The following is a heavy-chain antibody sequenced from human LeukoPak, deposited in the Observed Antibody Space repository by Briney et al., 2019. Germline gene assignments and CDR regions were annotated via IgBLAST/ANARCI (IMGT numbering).Heavy chain of an antibody. D-gene: IGHD1-26*01. V-gene: IGHV3-23*01. J-gene: IGHJ4*02. CDR1: GFTFSSYA. Sequence: GGSLRLSCAAAGFTFSSYAMGWVRQAPGKGLEWVSAISGSGGSTYYADSVKGRFTISRDNSKNTLYLQTNSLRAEDTAVYYCAGTSPGSGSYYWGQGTLVTVSS. CDR3: AGTSPGSGSYY. CDR2: ISGSGGST.